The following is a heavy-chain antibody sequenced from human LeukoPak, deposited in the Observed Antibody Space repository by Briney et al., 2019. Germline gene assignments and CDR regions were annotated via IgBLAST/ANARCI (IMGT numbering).Heavy chain of an antibody. CDR2: IKSDGSST. CDR3: SASPYTVAGIGAEYFQN. J-gene: IGHJ1*01. Sequence: PGGSLRLSCAASGVTFSSYWMHWVRQAPGKGLVWVSRIKSDGSSTSYADSVKGRFTISRDNNTLYLQMNSLRAEDTAVYYCSASPYTVAGIGAEYFQNWGQGTLVTVSS. V-gene: IGHV3-74*01. D-gene: IGHD6-19*01. CDR1: GVTFSSYW.